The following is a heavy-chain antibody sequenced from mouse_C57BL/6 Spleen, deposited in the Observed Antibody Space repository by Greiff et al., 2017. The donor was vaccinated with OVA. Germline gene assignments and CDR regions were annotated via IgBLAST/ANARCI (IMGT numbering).Heavy chain of an antibody. CDR1: GYTFTSYW. J-gene: IGHJ2*01. V-gene: IGHV1-69*01. D-gene: IGHD4-1*01. CDR2: IDPSDSYT. Sequence: VQLQQPGAELVMPGALVKLSCKASGYTFTSYWMHWVKQRPGQGLEWIGEIDPSDSYTNYNQKFKGKSTLTVDKSSSTAYMQLSSLTSEDSAVYYCASGDWGDYWGQGTTLTVSS. CDR3: ASGDWGDY.